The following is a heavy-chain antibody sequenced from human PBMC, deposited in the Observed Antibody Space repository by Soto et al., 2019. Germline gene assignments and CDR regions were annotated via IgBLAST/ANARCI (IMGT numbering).Heavy chain of an antibody. CDR2: IYYSGST. Sequence: SETLSLTCTVSGGSISSDYWSWIRQPPGKGLEWIAYIYYSGSTNYNPSLKSRVAISGDTSKNQFSLKLSSVAAADTAVYYCARTVIGGFDYWGQGTLVTVSS. CDR3: ARTVIGGFDY. V-gene: IGHV4-59*01. J-gene: IGHJ4*02. D-gene: IGHD3-16*02. CDR1: GGSISSDY.